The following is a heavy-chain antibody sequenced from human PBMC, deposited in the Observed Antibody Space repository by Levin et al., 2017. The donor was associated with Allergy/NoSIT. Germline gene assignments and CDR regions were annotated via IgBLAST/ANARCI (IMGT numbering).Heavy chain of an antibody. J-gene: IGHJ4*02. CDR2: ISYDGSIK. Sequence: GGSLRLSCAASGFTFSSYAMHWVRQAPGKGLEWVAVISYDGSIKNYADSVKGRFTISRDNSRNTLSLQVNSLRTEDTAVYYCARDLVGSSFSPGDYWGQGTLVTVSS. CDR3: ARDLVGSSFSPGDY. CDR1: GFTFSSYA. V-gene: IGHV3-30-3*01. D-gene: IGHD6-6*01.